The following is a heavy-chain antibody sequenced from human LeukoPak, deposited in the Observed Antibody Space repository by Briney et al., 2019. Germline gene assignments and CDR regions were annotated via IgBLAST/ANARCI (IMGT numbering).Heavy chain of an antibody. Sequence: GGSLRLSCAASGFTFSSYAMSWVRQAPGKGLECISGFSGSGGSTYYADSVKGRFTISRDNSKNTLYLQMNSLRAEDTAVYYCARDLGYYGSGSPTFDYWGQGTLVTVSS. CDR1: GFTFSSYA. D-gene: IGHD3-10*01. J-gene: IGHJ4*02. CDR2: FSGSGGST. CDR3: ARDLGYYGSGSPTFDY. V-gene: IGHV3-23*01.